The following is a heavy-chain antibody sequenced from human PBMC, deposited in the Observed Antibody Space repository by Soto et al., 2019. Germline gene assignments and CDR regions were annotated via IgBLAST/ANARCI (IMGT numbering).Heavy chain of an antibody. CDR3: ARVVKAGDYGDYGRYYFDY. CDR1: GYTFTYYE. J-gene: IGHJ4*01. V-gene: IGHV1-18*04. CDR2: ISAYSGNT. D-gene: IGHD4-17*01. Sequence: WASVKVSCKASGYTFTYYEITWVRQAPGQGLEWMGWISAYSGNTNYAQKLQGRLTMTTDTSTNTAYMELRSLRSDDTAVYYCARVVKAGDYGDYGRYYFDYWGHGTLVTVSS.